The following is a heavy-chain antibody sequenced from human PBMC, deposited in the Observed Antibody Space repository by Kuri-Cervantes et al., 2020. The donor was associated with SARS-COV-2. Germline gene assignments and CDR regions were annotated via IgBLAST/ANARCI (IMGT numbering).Heavy chain of an antibody. CDR1: GASISSSNYY. J-gene: IGHJ4*02. V-gene: IGHV4-39*01. D-gene: IGHD4-17*01. CDR3: ARHLGGYGDRGFDF. Sequence: SETLSLTCTVSGASISSSNYYWGWIRQPPGKGLEWIGSISYSGTTSHNPSLKSRVTISLDTSKNRFSLRLTSVTAADSAVYYCARHLGGYGDRGFDFWGQGTLVTVSS. CDR2: ISYSGTT.